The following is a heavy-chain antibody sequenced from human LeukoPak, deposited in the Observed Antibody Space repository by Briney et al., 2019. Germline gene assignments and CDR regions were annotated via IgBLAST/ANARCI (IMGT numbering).Heavy chain of an antibody. D-gene: IGHD5-12*01. CDR3: AREGGYGYDAFDI. CDR2: INHSGST. CDR1: GGSFSGYY. J-gene: IGHJ3*02. Sequence: SETLSLTCAVYGGSFSGYYWSWIRQPPGKGLEWIGEINHSGSTNYNPSLKSRVTISVDTSKNQFSLKLSSVTAADTAVYYCAREGGYGYDAFDIWGQGTMVTVSS. V-gene: IGHV4-34*01.